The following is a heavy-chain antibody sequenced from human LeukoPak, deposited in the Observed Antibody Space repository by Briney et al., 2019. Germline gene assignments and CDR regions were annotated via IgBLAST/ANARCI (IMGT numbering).Heavy chain of an antibody. V-gene: IGHV4-30-4*08. D-gene: IGHD3-10*01. CDR2: IYYSGST. Sequence: TLSLTCTVSGGSISSSSYYWGWIRQPPGKGLEWIGHIYYSGSTHHNPSLKSRVTISVDTSKNQFSLKLSSVTATDTAVYYCARSLLSAGSGSYGFDPWGQGTLVTVSS. J-gene: IGHJ5*02. CDR3: ARSLLSAGSGSYGFDP. CDR1: GGSISSSSYY.